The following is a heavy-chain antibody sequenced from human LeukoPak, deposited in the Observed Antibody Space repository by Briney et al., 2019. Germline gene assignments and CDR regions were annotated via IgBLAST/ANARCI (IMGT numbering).Heavy chain of an antibody. CDR1: GGSFSGYY. Sequence: KPSETLSLTCAVYGGSFSGYYWSWIRQPPGKGLEWIGEINHSGSTNYNPSLKSRVTISVDTSKNQFSLKLSSVTAADTAVYYCARHPELLRYFQHWGQGTLVTVSS. CDR2: INHSGST. J-gene: IGHJ1*01. CDR3: ARHPELLRYFQH. V-gene: IGHV4-34*01. D-gene: IGHD1-26*01.